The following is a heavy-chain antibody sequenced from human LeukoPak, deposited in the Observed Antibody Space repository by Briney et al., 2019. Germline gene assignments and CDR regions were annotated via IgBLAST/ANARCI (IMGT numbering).Heavy chain of an antibody. CDR2: INGDGSAT. Sequence: PGGSLGLSCAASGFTFSPSRMFWVRQAPGKGLVWVSYINGDGSATTYADSVKGRFTISRDNAKNTLYLQMNSLRAEDTAVYYCARGGAATLDYWGQGTLVTVSS. V-gene: IGHV3-74*01. J-gene: IGHJ4*02. D-gene: IGHD2-15*01. CDR3: ARGGAATLDY. CDR1: GFTFSPSR.